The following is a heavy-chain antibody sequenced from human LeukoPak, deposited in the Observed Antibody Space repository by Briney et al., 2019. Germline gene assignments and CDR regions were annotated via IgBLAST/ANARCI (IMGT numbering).Heavy chain of an antibody. J-gene: IGHJ4*02. CDR2: ISGSGGST. D-gene: IGHD2-2*01. V-gene: IGHV3-23*01. Sequence: GGSLRISCAASGFTFSSYAMSWVRQAPGKGLEWVSAISGSGGSTYYADSVKGRFTISRDNSKNTLYLQMNSLRAEDTAVYYCAKSYERYQLLLGYWGQGTLVTVSS. CDR1: GFTFSSYA. CDR3: AKSYERYQLLLGY.